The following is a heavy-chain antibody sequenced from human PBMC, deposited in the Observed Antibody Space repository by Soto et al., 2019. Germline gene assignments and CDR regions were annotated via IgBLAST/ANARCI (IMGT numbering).Heavy chain of an antibody. Sequence: QLQLQETGPGLVKPSETLSLTCTVSGGSISSSSYYWGWIRQPPGKGLEWIGSIYYSGSTYYNPSLKSRVTISVDTSKNQFSLKLSSVTAADTAVYYCARQRRGNWFDPWGQGTLVTVSS. CDR3: ARQRRGNWFDP. CDR1: GGSISSSSYY. CDR2: IYYSGST. V-gene: IGHV4-39*01. J-gene: IGHJ5*02.